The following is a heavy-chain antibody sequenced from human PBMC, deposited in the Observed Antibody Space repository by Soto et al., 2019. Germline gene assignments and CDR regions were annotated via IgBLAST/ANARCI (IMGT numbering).Heavy chain of an antibody. CDR1: GYTFTSYA. Sequence: QVQLVQSGAEEKKPGASVKVSCKASGYTFTSYAMHWVRQAPGQRLEWMGWINAGNGNTKYSQKFQGRVTITRDTSASTAYMELSSLRSEDTAVYYCARGKYSGSYPYYFDYWGQGTLVTVSS. CDR3: ARGKYSGSYPYYFDY. CDR2: INAGNGNT. D-gene: IGHD1-26*01. V-gene: IGHV1-3*05. J-gene: IGHJ4*02.